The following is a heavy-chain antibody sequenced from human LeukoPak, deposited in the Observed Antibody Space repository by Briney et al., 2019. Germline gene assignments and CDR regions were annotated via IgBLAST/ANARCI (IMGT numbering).Heavy chain of an antibody. V-gene: IGHV3-30-3*02. CDR3: AKKNVDY. J-gene: IGHJ4*02. CDR1: GFTFSSYA. Sequence: GGSLRLSCAASGFTFSSYAMHWVRQAPGKGLEWVAVISYDGSNKYYADSVKGRFTISRDNSKNTLYLQMNSLRAEDTAVYYCAKKNVDYWGQGTLVTVSS. CDR2: ISYDGSNK.